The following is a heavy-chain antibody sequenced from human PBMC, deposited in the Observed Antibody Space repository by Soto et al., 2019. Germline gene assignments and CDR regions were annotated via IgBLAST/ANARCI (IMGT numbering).Heavy chain of an antibody. CDR3: ARAGDPMDY. V-gene: IGHV3-72*01. CDR2: IRNKANSYTT. CDR1: GFTFSDHY. Sequence: LRLSCAASGFTFSDHYMDWIRQAPGKGLEWVGRIRNKANSYTTEYAASVKGRFTISRDDSKNSLYLQMNSLKTEDTAVYYCARAGDPMDYWGQGTLVTVSS. D-gene: IGHD2-2*01. J-gene: IGHJ4*02.